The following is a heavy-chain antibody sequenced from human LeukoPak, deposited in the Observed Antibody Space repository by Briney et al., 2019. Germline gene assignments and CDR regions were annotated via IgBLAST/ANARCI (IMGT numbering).Heavy chain of an antibody. J-gene: IGHJ3*02. CDR3: ARDYSSMAFDI. CDR1: GFTFSSYS. CDR2: ISSSSSYI. D-gene: IGHD4-11*01. Sequence: GGSLRLSCAASGFTFSSYSMNWVRQAPGKGLEWVSSISSSSSYIYYADSVKGRFTISRDNAKNSLYLQMDSLRAEDTAVYYCARDYSSMAFDIWGQGTMVTVSS. V-gene: IGHV3-21*01.